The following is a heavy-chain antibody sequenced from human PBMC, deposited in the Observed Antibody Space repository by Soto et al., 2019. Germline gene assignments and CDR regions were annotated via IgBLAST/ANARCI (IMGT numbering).Heavy chain of an antibody. V-gene: IGHV2-5*02. J-gene: IGHJ5*02. Sequence: QITLKESGPTLVKPTQTLTLTCTFSGFSLTTRGVGVGWIRQPPGKALECLALIYWDDDKRYSPSLQSRLSITKDTSKNQVVLTMTNVDPVDTATYYCAHIPNYYQSDWFDPWGQGPLVSVSS. CDR2: IYWDDDK. CDR3: AHIPNYYQSDWFDP. CDR1: GFSLTTRGVG. D-gene: IGHD3-10*01.